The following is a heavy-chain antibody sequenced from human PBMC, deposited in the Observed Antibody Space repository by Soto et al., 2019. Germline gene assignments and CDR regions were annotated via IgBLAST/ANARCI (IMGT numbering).Heavy chain of an antibody. V-gene: IGHV4-59*01. J-gene: IGHJ4*02. Sequence: SETLSLTCTVSGGSISSYYWSWIRQPPGKGLEWIGYIYYSGSTNYNPSLKSRVTISVDTSKNQFSLKLSSVTAADTAVYYCAAELERRSRFDYWGQGTLVTVS. CDR2: IYYSGST. CDR1: GGSISSYY. CDR3: AAELERRSRFDY. D-gene: IGHD1-1*01.